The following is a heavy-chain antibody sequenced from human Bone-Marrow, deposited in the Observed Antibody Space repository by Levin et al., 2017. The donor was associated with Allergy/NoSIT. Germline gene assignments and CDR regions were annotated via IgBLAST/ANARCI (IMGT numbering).Heavy chain of an antibody. CDR1: GFTFSDYY. Sequence: LSLTCAASGFTFSDYYMSWIRQAPGKGLEWVSYISSSSSYTNYADSVKGRFTISRDNAKNSLYLQMNSLRAEDTAVYYCARGWDPNAPPGAVAGPGAFDSWGQGTMVTVSS. J-gene: IGHJ3*02. CDR3: ARGWDPNAPPGAVAGPGAFDS. CDR2: ISSSSSYT. V-gene: IGHV3-11*05. D-gene: IGHD6-19*01.